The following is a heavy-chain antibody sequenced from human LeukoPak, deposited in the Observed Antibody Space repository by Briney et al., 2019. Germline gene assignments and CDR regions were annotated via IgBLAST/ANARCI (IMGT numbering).Heavy chain of an antibody. D-gene: IGHD3-3*01. J-gene: IGHJ3*02. V-gene: IGHV4-34*01. Sequence: SETLSLTCAVYGGSFSGYYWSWIRQPPGKGLEWIGEINHSGSTNYNPSLKSRVTISVDTSKNQFSLKLSSVTAADTAVYYCARPLYDFWSGPDLDAFDIWGQGTMVTVSS. CDR2: INHSGST. CDR1: GGSFSGYY. CDR3: ARPLYDFWSGPDLDAFDI.